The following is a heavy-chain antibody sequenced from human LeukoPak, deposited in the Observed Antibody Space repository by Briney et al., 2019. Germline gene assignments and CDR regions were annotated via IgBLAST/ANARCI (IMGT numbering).Heavy chain of an antibody. V-gene: IGHV1-2*02. Sequence: ASVKVSCKASGYTFTGYYMHWVRQAPGQGLEWMGWINPNSGGTDYAQKFQGRVTMTRDTSICTAYMELSRLRSDDTAVYYCARDSSGYVSWFDPWGQGTLVTVSS. CDR2: INPNSGGT. J-gene: IGHJ5*02. D-gene: IGHD3-22*01. CDR3: ARDSSGYVSWFDP. CDR1: GYTFTGYY.